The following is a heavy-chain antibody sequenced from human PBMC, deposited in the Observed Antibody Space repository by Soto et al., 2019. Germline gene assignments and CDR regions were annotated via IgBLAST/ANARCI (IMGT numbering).Heavy chain of an antibody. CDR3: ASRGFGGREPHHTYYYYYYMDV. J-gene: IGHJ6*03. CDR2: INHSGST. Sequence: SETLSLTCAVYGGSFSGYYWSWIRQPPGKGLEWIGEINHSGSTNYNPSLKSRVTISVDTSKNQFSLKLSSVTAADTAVYYCASRGFGGREPHHTYYYYYYMDVWGKGTTVNVSS. V-gene: IGHV4-34*09. D-gene: IGHD3-16*01. CDR1: GGSFSGYY.